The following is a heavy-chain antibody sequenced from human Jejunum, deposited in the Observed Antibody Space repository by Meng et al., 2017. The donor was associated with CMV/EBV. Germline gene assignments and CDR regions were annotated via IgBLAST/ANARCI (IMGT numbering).Heavy chain of an antibody. J-gene: IGHJ6*02. CDR3: AKDRGGVSYGMDV. V-gene: IGHV3-33*06. CDR2: IWYDGSNK. D-gene: IGHD6-6*01. Sequence: SGCTFRTYGMAWVRQAPGKGLEWVAVIWYDGSNKYYADSVKGRFTISRDNSKNMVFLQMNSLRDDDTAVYYCAKDRGGVSYGMDVWGQGTSVTVSS. CDR1: GCTFRTYG.